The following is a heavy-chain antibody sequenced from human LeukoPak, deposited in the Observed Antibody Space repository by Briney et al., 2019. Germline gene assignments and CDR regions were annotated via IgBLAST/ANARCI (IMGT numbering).Heavy chain of an antibody. CDR1: GYTFIGYY. D-gene: IGHD2-21*02. Sequence: ASVKVSCKTSGYTFIGYYMHWVRQAPGQGLEWMGWINPKNGGANYAPSFQGRVTMTRDRSISTAYMELSRLRSDDTAVYYCARVWVTYCGGDCYSGAFDIWGQGTMVTVSS. CDR3: ARVWVTYCGGDCYSGAFDI. CDR2: INPKNGGA. J-gene: IGHJ3*02. V-gene: IGHV1-2*07.